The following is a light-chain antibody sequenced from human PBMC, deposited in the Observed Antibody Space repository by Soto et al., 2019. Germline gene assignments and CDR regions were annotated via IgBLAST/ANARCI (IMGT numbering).Light chain of an antibody. V-gene: IGKV3-11*01. CDR2: EAS. CDR3: QQRSNWAPIT. CDR1: QSVRNY. Sequence: EIVLTQSLATLSLSPGERATLSCRASQSVRNYLACYQHKPGQAPRLLIYEASNRATGIPARFSGSGSGTDFTLTISSLEPEDFAVYYCQQRSNWAPITFGQGTRLAIK. J-gene: IGKJ5*01.